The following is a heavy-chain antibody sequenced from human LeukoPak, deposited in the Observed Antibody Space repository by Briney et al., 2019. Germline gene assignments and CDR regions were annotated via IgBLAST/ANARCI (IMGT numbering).Heavy chain of an antibody. CDR2: IYSGGIT. CDR1: GFTVSSNY. Sequence: GGSLRLSCAASGFTVSSNYMSWVRQAPGKGLEWVSVIYSGGITYYADSVKGRFTISRDNSKNTLYLQMSSLRAEDTAVYYCARCVCSSTTCYYLYYYYMDVWGKGTTVTVSS. CDR3: ARCVCSSTTCYYLYYYYMDV. V-gene: IGHV3-53*01. J-gene: IGHJ6*03. D-gene: IGHD2-2*01.